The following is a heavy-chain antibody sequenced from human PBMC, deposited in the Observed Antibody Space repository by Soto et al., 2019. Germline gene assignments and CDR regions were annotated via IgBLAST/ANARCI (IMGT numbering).Heavy chain of an antibody. D-gene: IGHD3-3*01. J-gene: IGHJ6*04. V-gene: IGHV3-48*02. CDR3: ARDRGNTTFRAPGGLAV. Sequence: QPGSSLRLSCAASGFTFSSYSMNWVRQAPGKGLEWVSYISSSSSTIYYADSVKGRFTISRDNAKNSLYLQMNSLRDEDTAVYYCARDRGNTTFRAPGGLAVRGEGPTVTVSS. CDR2: ISSSSSTI. CDR1: GFTFSSYS.